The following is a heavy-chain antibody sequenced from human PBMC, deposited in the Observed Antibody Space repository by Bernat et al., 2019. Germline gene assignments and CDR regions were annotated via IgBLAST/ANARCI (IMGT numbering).Heavy chain of an antibody. CDR3: TTYYYGSVSPN. D-gene: IGHD3-10*01. Sequence: EVQLVESGGGLVTPGGSLRLSCAASGFTFNDAWMSWVRQPPGKGLEWVCRIKSKTDGGTTDYAAPVKGRFTISRDDSKKTLYLQMNSLKTEDTAVYFCTTYYYGSVSPNWGQGTLVTVSS. J-gene: IGHJ4*02. CDR2: IKSKTDGGTT. V-gene: IGHV3-15*01. CDR1: GFTFNDAW.